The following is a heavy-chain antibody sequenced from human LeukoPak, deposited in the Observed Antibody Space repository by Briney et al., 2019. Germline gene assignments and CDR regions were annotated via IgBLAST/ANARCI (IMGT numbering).Heavy chain of an antibody. CDR2: ISSSGSTI. CDR3: ASTGRYCTNGVCYQHFDY. V-gene: IGHV3-48*03. J-gene: IGHJ4*02. D-gene: IGHD2-8*01. CDR1: GFTFSSYE. Sequence: PGGSLRLSCAASGFTFSSYEMNWVRQAPGKGLEWVSYISSSGSTIYYADSVKGRFTISRDNAKNSLYLQMNSLRAEDTAVYYCASTGRYCTNGVCYQHFDYWGQGTLVTVSS.